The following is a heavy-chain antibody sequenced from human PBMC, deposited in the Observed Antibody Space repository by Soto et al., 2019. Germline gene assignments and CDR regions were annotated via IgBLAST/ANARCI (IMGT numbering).Heavy chain of an antibody. CDR1: GGTFSSYA. CDR3: ARDVGGGSGWYNDY. Sequence: KVSCKASGGTFSSYAISWVRQAPGQGLEWMGGIIPIFGTANYAQKFQGRVTITADKSTSTAYMELSSLRSEDTAVYYCARDVGGGSGWYNDYWGQGTLVTAPQ. J-gene: IGHJ4*02. D-gene: IGHD6-19*01. CDR2: IIPIFGTA. V-gene: IGHV1-69*06.